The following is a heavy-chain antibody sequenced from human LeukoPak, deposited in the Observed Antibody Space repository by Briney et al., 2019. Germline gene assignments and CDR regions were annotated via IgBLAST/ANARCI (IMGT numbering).Heavy chain of an antibody. CDR3: ARGPTSEELYYFDY. V-gene: IGHV4-59*01. D-gene: IGHD1-7*01. CDR2: IYYSGST. CDR1: GGSISSYY. J-gene: IGHJ4*02. Sequence: PSENLSLTCTVSGGSISSYYWSWIRQPPGKGLEWIGYIYYSGSTNYNPSLKSRVTISVDTSKNQFSLKLSSVTAADTAVYYCARGPTSEELYYFDYWGQGTLVTVSS.